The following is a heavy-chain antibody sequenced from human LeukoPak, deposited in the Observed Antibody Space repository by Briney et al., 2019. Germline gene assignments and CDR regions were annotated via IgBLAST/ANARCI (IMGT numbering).Heavy chain of an antibody. Sequence: ASVKVSCKASGYTFTGYYMHWVRQAPGQGLEWMGRINPNSGGTNYAQKFQGRVTMTRDTSISTAYMELSRLRSGDTAVYYCARDGGGITFGGVIVRPDYWGQGTLVTVSS. J-gene: IGHJ4*02. D-gene: IGHD3-16*02. CDR2: INPNSGGT. CDR3: ARDGGGITFGGVIVRPDY. V-gene: IGHV1-2*06. CDR1: GYTFTGYY.